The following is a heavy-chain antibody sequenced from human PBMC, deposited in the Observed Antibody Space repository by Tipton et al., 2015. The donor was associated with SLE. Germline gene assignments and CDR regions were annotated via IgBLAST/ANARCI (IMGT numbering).Heavy chain of an antibody. CDR1: GYSISSGYY. CDR2: IYHSGST. D-gene: IGHD4-11*01. Sequence: GLVKPSETLSLTCAVSGYSISSGYYWGWIRQPPGKGLEWIGSIYHSGSTYYNPSLKSRVTISVDTSKNQFSLKLSSVTAADTAVYYCARDTGEGFDYWGQGTLVTVSS. CDR3: ARDTGEGFDY. J-gene: IGHJ4*02. V-gene: IGHV4-38-2*02.